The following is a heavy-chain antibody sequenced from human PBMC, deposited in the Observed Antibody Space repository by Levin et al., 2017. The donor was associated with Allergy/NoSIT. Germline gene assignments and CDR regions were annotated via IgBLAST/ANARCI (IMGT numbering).Heavy chain of an antibody. CDR1: GGSISSYY. J-gene: IGHJ4*02. CDR3: ARDREDTAMVGNEYYFDY. CDR2: IYTSGST. D-gene: IGHD5-18*01. V-gene: IGHV4-4*07. Sequence: KSSETLSLTCTVSGGSISSYYWSWIRQPAGKGLEWIGRIYTSGSTNYNPSLKSRVTMSVDTSKNQFSLKLSSVTAADTAVYYCARDREDTAMVGNEYYFDYWGQGTLVTVSS.